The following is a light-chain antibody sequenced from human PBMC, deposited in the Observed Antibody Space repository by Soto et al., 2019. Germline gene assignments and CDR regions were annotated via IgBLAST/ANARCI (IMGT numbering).Light chain of an antibody. CDR3: QQYNGYRLA. CDR1: QSISNW. CDR2: KAS. Sequence: DIQMTQSPSSLSASVGDRDTFTCRASQSISNWLAWYQQKPGKAPKLLIYKASTLESGVPSRFSGSGSGTEFTLTISSLQADDFAIYYCQQYNGYRLAFGGGTKVEIK. V-gene: IGKV1-5*03. J-gene: IGKJ4*01.